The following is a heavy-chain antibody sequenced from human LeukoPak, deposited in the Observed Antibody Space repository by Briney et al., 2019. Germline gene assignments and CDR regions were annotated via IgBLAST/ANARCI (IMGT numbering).Heavy chain of an antibody. CDR3: ARVGDYGDYADY. V-gene: IGHV4-4*07. CDR1: GDSLSSSY. CDR2: IYTSGYT. J-gene: IGHJ4*02. Sequence: ASETLSLTCTVSGDSLSSSYWSWVRQPAGKGLEWIGRIYTSGYTNYNPSLKGRVTMSVDTSKNQFSLKLTSVTDADAAVYYCARVGDYGDYADYWGQGTLVTVSS. D-gene: IGHD4-17*01.